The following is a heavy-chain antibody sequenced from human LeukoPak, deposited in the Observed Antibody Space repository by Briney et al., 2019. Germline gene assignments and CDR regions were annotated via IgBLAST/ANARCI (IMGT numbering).Heavy chain of an antibody. J-gene: IGHJ4*02. D-gene: IGHD3-22*01. CDR2: ISDSGGNT. Sequence: GGSLRLSCAASGFTFNTYAMSWVRQAPWERLQWVSGISDSGGNTYYADSVKGRFTIPRDNSKNTLYLQMNSLRAEDTAVYYCAKLTRNFDTSGLNDYWGQGTLVTVSS. CDR1: GFTFNTYA. CDR3: AKLTRNFDTSGLNDY. V-gene: IGHV3-23*01.